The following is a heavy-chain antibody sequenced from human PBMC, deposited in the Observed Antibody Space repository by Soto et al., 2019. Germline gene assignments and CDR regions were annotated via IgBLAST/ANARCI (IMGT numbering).Heavy chain of an antibody. Sequence: QVRLVQSGAEVKEPGDSVRVSCEASGYTFTAYHIHWVRQAPGQGLEWMGWINPKFGDTGYAQDFQGRVSMTSDMAISTVYMELSRLNSDDTAIYYCARNMDYYYGRGSGNGHGVWGQGTTVTVCS. CDR2: INPKFGDT. CDR1: GYTFTAYH. D-gene: IGHD3-10*02. V-gene: IGHV1-2*02. J-gene: IGHJ6*02. CDR3: ARNMDYYYGRGSGNGHGV.